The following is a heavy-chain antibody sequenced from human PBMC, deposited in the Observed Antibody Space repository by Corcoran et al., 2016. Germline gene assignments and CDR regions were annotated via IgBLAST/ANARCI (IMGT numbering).Heavy chain of an antibody. CDR2: IIPIFGTT. J-gene: IGHJ6*02. V-gene: IGHV1-69*01. D-gene: IGHD3-3*01. CDR3: VRDRGFGVVRYAMDV. Sequence: QVQLVQSGAEVKKPGSSVKVSCKASGSTFSSYAINWVRQAPGQGLEWMGGIIPIFGTTNYAQKFQGRVTMTADESTNTAYLELSSLRSEGTAIDYCVRDRGFGVVRYAMDVWGQGTTVTVSS. CDR1: GSTFSSYA.